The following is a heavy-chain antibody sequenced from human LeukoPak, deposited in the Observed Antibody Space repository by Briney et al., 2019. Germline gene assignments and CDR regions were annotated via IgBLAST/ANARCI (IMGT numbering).Heavy chain of an antibody. CDR3: AKDQWYGDYAPFGMDV. Sequence: PGRSLRLSCAASGFTFSSYGMHWVRQAPGKGLEWVAVISYDGSNKYYADSVKGRFTISRDNSKNTLYLQMNSLRAEDTAVYYCAKDQWYGDYAPFGMDVWGQGTTVTVSS. CDR1: GFTFSSYG. CDR2: ISYDGSNK. V-gene: IGHV3-30*18. J-gene: IGHJ6*02. D-gene: IGHD4-17*01.